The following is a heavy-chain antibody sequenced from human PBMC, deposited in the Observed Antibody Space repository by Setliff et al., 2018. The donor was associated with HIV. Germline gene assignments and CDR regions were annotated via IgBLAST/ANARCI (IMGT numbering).Heavy chain of an antibody. Sequence: SETLSLTCSVSGGSMTRNYWSWIRQPPGKGLEWIGYIYYSGTTNYNPSLKSRVTFSVDMSKIQVSLKLTSVTAADTAMYFCARVRGDNFWSGSYSLPASDAFDVWGQGTMVTVSS. CDR3: ARVRGDNFWSGSYSLPASDAFDV. J-gene: IGHJ3*01. V-gene: IGHV4-59*01. CDR1: GGSMTRNY. CDR2: IYYSGTT. D-gene: IGHD3-3*01.